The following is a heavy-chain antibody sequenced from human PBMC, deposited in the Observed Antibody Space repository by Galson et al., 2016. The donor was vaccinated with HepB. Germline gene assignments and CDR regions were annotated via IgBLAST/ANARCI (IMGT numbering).Heavy chain of an antibody. V-gene: IGHV4-31*03. J-gene: IGHJ2*01. CDR3: ARDSAESFDL. CDR2: VFYSGST. Sequence: LSLTCTVSGGSISSGGYYWSWIRQHPGKGLEWIGHVFYSGSTDYNPSLESRVTISVDTSKSQFSLKLSSVTAADTAVYYCARDSAESFDLWGRGTLVTVSS. CDR1: GGSISSGGYY. D-gene: IGHD3-10*01.